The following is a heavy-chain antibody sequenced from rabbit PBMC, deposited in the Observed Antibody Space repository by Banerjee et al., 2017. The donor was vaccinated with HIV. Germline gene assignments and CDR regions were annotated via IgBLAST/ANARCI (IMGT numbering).Heavy chain of an antibody. CDR2: IGAGSSGTT. Sequence: QERLVESGGGLVQPEGSLTLTCKASGFTLSSYWMWWVRQAPGKGLEWIACIGAGSSGTTYYASWAKGRFTISKTSSTTVTLQMTSLTAADTATYFCARIVDGGPGNDSMFNLWGPGTLVTVS. V-gene: IGHV1S45*01. CDR1: GFTLSSYW. J-gene: IGHJ4*01. CDR3: ARIVDGGPGNDSMFNL. D-gene: IGHD3-1*01.